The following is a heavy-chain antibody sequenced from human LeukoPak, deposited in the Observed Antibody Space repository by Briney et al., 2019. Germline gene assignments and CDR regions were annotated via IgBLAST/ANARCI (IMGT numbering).Heavy chain of an antibody. D-gene: IGHD1-14*01. Sequence: GRSLRLSCTTSGFTFGDYAMSWVRQAPGKGLEWVGFIRSKAYGGTTEHAASVKGRFTISRDDSKSTAYLQMNSLRAEDTAVYYCANPRADFDYWGQGTLVTVSS. J-gene: IGHJ4*02. V-gene: IGHV3-49*04. CDR2: IRSKAYGGTT. CDR3: ANPRADFDY. CDR1: GFTFGDYA.